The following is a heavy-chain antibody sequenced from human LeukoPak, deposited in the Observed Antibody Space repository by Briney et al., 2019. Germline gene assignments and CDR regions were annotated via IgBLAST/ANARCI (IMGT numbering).Heavy chain of an antibody. V-gene: IGHV3-74*01. CDR3: AKDIYPRSTCSGCRPFDY. J-gene: IGHJ4*02. CDR2: INSDGSST. D-gene: IGHD3-10*02. Sequence: GGSLRLSCAASGFTFSSYWMHWVRQAPGQGLVWVSRINSDGSSTSYADSVKGRFTISRDNAKNTLYLQMNSLRAEDTAVYYCAKDIYPRSTCSGCRPFDYWGQGTLVTVSS. CDR1: GFTFSSYW.